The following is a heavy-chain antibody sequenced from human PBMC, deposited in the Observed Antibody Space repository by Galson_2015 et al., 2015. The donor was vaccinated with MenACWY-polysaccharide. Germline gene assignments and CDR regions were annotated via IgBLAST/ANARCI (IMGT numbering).Heavy chain of an antibody. CDR1: GYTFTSYG. CDR3: ARDPVVVVVPAAINFDWLPQDYYYYGMDV. D-gene: IGHD2-2*01. CDR2: ISAYNGNT. J-gene: IGHJ6*02. V-gene: IGHV1-18*01. Sequence: SVKVSCKASGYTFTSYGISWVRQAPGQGLEWMGWISAYNGNTNYAQKLQGRVTMTTDTSTSTAYMELRSLRSDDTAVYYCARDPVVVVVPAAINFDWLPQDYYYYGMDVWGQGTTVTVSS.